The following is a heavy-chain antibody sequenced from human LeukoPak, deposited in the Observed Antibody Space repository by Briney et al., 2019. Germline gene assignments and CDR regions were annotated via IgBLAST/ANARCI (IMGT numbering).Heavy chain of an antibody. CDR2: INPNSGGT. CDR3: ARELRGDYSFDY. CDR1: GYTFTGYY. J-gene: IGHJ4*02. D-gene: IGHD4-17*01. V-gene: IGHV1-2*04. Sequence: GASVKVSCKASGYTFTGYYMHWVRQAPGQGLEWMGWINPNSGGTNYAQKFQGWVTMTRGTFISTAYMELSRLRSDDTAVYYCARELRGDYSFDYWGQGTLVTVSS.